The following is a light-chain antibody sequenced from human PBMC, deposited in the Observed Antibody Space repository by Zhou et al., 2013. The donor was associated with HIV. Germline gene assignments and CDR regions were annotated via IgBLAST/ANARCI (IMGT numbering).Light chain of an antibody. CDR1: QSVSSSY. J-gene: IGKJ1*01. CDR3: QQFGTSQWT. Sequence: EIVLTQSPGTLSLSPGERAALSCRASQSVSSSYLAWYQQKPGQAPGLLIYGASSRATGIPDRFSGSGSGTDFTLTVSRLEPEDFWEFYYCQQFGTSQWTFGQGTKVEIK. CDR2: GAS. V-gene: IGKV3-20*01.